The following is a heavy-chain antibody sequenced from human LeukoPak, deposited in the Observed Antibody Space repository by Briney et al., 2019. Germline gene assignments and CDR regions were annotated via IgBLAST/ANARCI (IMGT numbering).Heavy chain of an antibody. Sequence: ASVKVSCKASGYTFTSYCMHWVRQAPGQGLEWMGIINPSGGSTSYAQKFQGRVTMTRDTSTSTVYMELSSLRSEDTAVYYCARDVEGDNWFDPWGQGTLVTVSS. CDR1: GYTFTSYC. CDR2: INPSGGST. CDR3: ARDVEGDNWFDP. D-gene: IGHD3-16*01. V-gene: IGHV1-46*01. J-gene: IGHJ5*02.